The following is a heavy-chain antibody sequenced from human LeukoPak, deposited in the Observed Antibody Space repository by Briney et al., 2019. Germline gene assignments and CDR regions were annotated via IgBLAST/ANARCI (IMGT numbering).Heavy chain of an antibody. J-gene: IGHJ4*02. D-gene: IGHD1-26*01. CDR1: GFTFSSYW. V-gene: IGHV4-34*01. CDR2: INHSGST. CDR3: ASRGR. Sequence: GSLRLSCAASGFTFSSYWMHWVRQAPGKGLEWIGEINHSGSTNYNPSLKSRVSISIDTSKNQFSLNLTSVTAADTAVYYCASRGRWGQGTLVTVSS.